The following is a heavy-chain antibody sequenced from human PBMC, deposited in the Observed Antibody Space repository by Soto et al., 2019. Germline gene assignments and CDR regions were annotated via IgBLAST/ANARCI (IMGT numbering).Heavy chain of an antibody. CDR1: GYTFTGYY. CDR3: ARDRGSDYYYYGMDV. Sequence: ASVKVSCKASGYTFTGYYMHWVRQAPGQGLEWMGWINPNSGGTNYAQRFQGWVTMTRDTSISTAYMELSRLRSDDTAVYYCARDRGSDYYYYGMDVWGQGTTVTASS. CDR2: INPNSGGT. J-gene: IGHJ6*02. V-gene: IGHV1-2*04. D-gene: IGHD3-10*01.